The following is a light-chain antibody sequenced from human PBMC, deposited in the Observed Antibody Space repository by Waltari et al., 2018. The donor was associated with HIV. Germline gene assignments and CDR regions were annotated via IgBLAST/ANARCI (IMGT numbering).Light chain of an antibody. CDR2: KDT. J-gene: IGLJ2*01. CDR3: QAWDSNIVV. Sequence: SYDLSQPPSVSVSPGQTANITCSGDKLGERSTCWYQHKAGQSPVLVIDKDTKRPSGIPERFSGSNSGNTATLTISGALPTDDSDYYCQAWDSNIVVFGGGTKLTVL. V-gene: IGLV3-1*01. CDR1: KLGERS.